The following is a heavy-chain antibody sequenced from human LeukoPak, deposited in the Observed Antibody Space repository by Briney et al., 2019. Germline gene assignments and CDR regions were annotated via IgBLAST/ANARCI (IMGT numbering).Heavy chain of an antibody. V-gene: IGHV4-4*02. CDR2: VNLQGST. CDR1: GGSISNTNW. Sequence: SETLSLTCGVSGGSISNTNWWTWFRPPPGKGLEWIGEVNLQGSTNYNPSLKSRVTISVDTSKNQFSLKLSSVTAADTAVYYCARQNDYSNYDYWGQGTLVTVSP. J-gene: IGHJ4*02. D-gene: IGHD4-11*01. CDR3: ARQNDYSNYDY.